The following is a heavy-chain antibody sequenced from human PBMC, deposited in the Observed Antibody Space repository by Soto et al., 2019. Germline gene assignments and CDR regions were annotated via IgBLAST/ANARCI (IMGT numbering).Heavy chain of an antibody. D-gene: IGHD2-2*01. CDR1: GFTFSNSA. Sequence: SVKVSCKASGFTFSNSAIQWMRQARGERLEWIGWIVVGSGNTNYAQKIQERVTIIRDMSTSTSYMELSSLTSEDTAAYYCVLCTTTSCYGKFDYWGQGTLVTVSS. CDR3: VLCTTTSCYGKFDY. CDR2: IVVGSGNT. V-gene: IGHV1-58*02. J-gene: IGHJ4*02.